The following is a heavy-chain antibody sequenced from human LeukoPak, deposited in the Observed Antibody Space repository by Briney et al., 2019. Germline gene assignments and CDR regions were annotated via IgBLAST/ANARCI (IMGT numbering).Heavy chain of an antibody. CDR1: GFTFSSYW. J-gene: IGHJ4*02. CDR3: AKGGRNVIDY. D-gene: IGHD1-26*01. V-gene: IGHV3-74*01. Sequence: PGGSLRLSCAASGFTFSSYWMHWVRQAPGKGLVWVSRINSDGVSTSYADSAKGRLTISRDNAKNTLYLQMNSLRDEDTAVYYCAKGGRNVIDYWGQGTLVTVSS. CDR2: INSDGVST.